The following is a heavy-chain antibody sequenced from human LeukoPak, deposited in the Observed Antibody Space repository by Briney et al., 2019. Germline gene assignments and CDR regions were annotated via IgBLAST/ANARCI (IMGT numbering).Heavy chain of an antibody. CDR1: GGSVSHTNYY. J-gene: IGHJ4*01. CDR3: ARSIFSGSYVFDF. CDR2: VDYSGYT. D-gene: IGHD3-22*01. Sequence: SETLSLTCSVSGGSVSHTNYYWGWIRQPPGKGLEWLGSVDYSGYTYQSPSHNSRVTISVDTSKNQFSLKMTSVTAADTAVYYCARSIFSGSYVFDFWGHGTLVTVSS. V-gene: IGHV4-39*07.